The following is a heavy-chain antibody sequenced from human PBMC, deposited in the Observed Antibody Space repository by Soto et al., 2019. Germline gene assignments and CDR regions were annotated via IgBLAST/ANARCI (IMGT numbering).Heavy chain of an antibody. CDR3: ASSSGSYWQLDY. V-gene: IGHV1-3*01. CDR2: INAGNGNT. D-gene: IGHD1-26*01. Sequence: QVQLVQSGAEVKKPGASVKVSCKASGYTFTSYAMHWVRQAPGQRLEWMGWINAGNGNTKYSQKFQGRVTITRDTSASTAYMELSNLRSEDTAVYYCASSSGSYWQLDYWGQGTLVTVSS. CDR1: GYTFTSYA. J-gene: IGHJ4*02.